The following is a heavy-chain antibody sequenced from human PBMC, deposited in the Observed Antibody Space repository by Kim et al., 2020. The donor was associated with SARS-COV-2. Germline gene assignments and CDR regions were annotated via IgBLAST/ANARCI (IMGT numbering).Heavy chain of an antibody. J-gene: IGHJ4*02. CDR1: GFTFSSYW. CDR2: INSDGSST. D-gene: IGHD6-13*01. V-gene: IGHV3-74*01. CDR3: ARAACGNFGLPY. Sequence: GGSLRLSCAASGFTFSSYWMLWVRQAPGKGLEWVSRINSDGSSTNYADSVKGRFTISRDNAKNTLYLQMNSLRAEDTAVYYCARAACGNFGLPYWGQGTLVTVSS.